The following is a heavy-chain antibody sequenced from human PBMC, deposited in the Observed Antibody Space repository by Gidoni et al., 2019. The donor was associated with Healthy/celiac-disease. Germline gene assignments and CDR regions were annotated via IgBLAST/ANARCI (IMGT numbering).Heavy chain of an antibody. J-gene: IGHJ6*03. CDR3: ARGRGRWELLYYYYYMDV. CDR2: MNPNSGNP. D-gene: IGHD1-26*01. Sequence: QVQLVQSGAEVKKPGASVKVSCKASGYTFTSYDINWVRQATGQGLEWMGWMNPNSGNPGYAQKFQGRVTMTRNTSISTAYMELSSLRSEDTAVYYCARGRGRWELLYYYYYMDVWGKGTTVTVSS. CDR1: GYTFTSYD. V-gene: IGHV1-8*01.